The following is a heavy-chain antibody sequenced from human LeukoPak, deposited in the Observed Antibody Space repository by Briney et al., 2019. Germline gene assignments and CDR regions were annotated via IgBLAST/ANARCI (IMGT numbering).Heavy chain of an antibody. J-gene: IGHJ5*02. CDR2: IYSGGST. D-gene: IGHD3-10*01. CDR1: GFTFSSYS. V-gene: IGHV3-66*01. CDR3: ARGAYGSGSYGDNWFDP. Sequence: GGSLRLSCADSGFTFSSYSMNWVRHAPGKGLEWVSVIYSGGSTYYAESVKGRFTISRDNSKNTLYLQMNSLRAEDTAVYYCARGAYGSGSYGDNWFDPWGQGTLVTVSS.